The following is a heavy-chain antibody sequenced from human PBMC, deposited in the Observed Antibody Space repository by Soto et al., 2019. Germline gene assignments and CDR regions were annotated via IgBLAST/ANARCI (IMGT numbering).Heavy chain of an antibody. CDR2: IDPGDSYT. D-gene: IGHD1-1*01. Sequence: GESLKISCKGSGYSFTSYWISWVRQMPGKGLEWMVRIDPGDSYTNYSPSFQGHVTISADKSISTAYLQRSSLKASDTAMYYCASLSTTGTTTYYYYGMDVWGQGTTVTVSS. J-gene: IGHJ6*02. V-gene: IGHV5-10-1*01. CDR1: GYSFTSYW. CDR3: ASLSTTGTTTYYYYGMDV.